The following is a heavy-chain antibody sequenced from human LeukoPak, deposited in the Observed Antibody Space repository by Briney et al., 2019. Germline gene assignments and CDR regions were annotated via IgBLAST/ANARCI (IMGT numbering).Heavy chain of an antibody. CDR3: ARVGAEDAFDI. Sequence: GGSLRLSCAASGFTFSSYSMNWVRQAPGKGLEWVSSISSSSSYIYYVDSVKGRFTISRDNAKNSLYLQMNSLRAEDTAVYYCARVGAEDAFDIWGQGTMVTVSS. CDR1: GFTFSSYS. CDR2: ISSSSSYI. V-gene: IGHV3-21*01. J-gene: IGHJ3*02. D-gene: IGHD3-16*01.